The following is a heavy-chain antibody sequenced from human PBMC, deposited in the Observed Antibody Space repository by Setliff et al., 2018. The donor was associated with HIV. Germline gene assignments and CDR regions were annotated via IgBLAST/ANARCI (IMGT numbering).Heavy chain of an antibody. V-gene: IGHV3-74*01. D-gene: IGHD2-2*02. CDR1: GFNFDDYS. Sequence: GGSLRLSCAASGFNFDDYSMHWVRQSPGKELVWVSRVNSEGFKTNYADSVRGRFTISRDNGKNTLFLQMNSLRADDTGVYFCARDASDTYTYDDDDLDVWGQGTVVTVSS. J-gene: IGHJ3*01. CDR3: ARDASDTYTYDDDDLDV. CDR2: VNSEGFKT.